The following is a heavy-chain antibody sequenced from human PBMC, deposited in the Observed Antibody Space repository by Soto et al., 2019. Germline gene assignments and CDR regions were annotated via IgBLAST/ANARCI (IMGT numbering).Heavy chain of an antibody. CDR2: IWYDGSNK. D-gene: IGHD1-26*01. V-gene: IGHV3-33*01. CDR1: GFTFSSYG. J-gene: IGHJ6*02. Sequence: GGSLRLSCAASGFTFSSYGMHWVRQAPGKGLEWVAVIWYDGSNKYYADSVKGRFTISRDNSKNTLYLQMNSLRAEDTAVYYCARDPSGSYYYYYCMVVWGRGTTVTVSS. CDR3: ARDPSGSYYYYYCMVV.